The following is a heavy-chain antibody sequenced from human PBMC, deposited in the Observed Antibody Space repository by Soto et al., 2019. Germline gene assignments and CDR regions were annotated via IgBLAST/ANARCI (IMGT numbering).Heavy chain of an antibody. Sequence: QVQLVQSGAEVKKPGASVKVSCKASGYTFTSYGINWVRQAPGQGLEWMGWISAYKGNTNYAQKFQGRVTMPTDTSTSTYYMELRSLTSDDTAVYYCAREDNIVSSFDYWGQGTLVTASS. D-gene: IGHD1-26*01. CDR2: ISAYKGNT. V-gene: IGHV1-18*01. CDR3: AREDNIVSSFDY. J-gene: IGHJ4*02. CDR1: GYTFTSYG.